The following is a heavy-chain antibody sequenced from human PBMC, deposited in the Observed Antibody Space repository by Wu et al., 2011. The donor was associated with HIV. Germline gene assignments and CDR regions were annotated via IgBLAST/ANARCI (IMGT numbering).Heavy chain of an antibody. CDR2: IIPIIGTA. V-gene: IGHV1-18*01. CDR1: LQLYQLW. J-gene: IGHJ6*03. Sequence: VQLWQSGVEVKKPGASREGLLQGFWLQLYQLWYQLGATGPGQGLEWMGRIIPIIGTANYVQKFQGRVTMTRDTSTSTVYMELSSLRSEDTAVYYCARANSNYYYYYMDVWGKGTTVTVSS. CDR3: ARANSNYYYYYMDV. D-gene: IGHD1-7*01.